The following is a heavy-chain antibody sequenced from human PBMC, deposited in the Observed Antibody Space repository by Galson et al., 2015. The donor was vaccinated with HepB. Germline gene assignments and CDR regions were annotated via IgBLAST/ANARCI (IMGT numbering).Heavy chain of an antibody. Sequence: SETLSLTCTVSGGSISSSSYYWGWIRQPPGKGLEWIGSIYYSGSTYYNPSLKSRVTISVDTSKNQFSLKLSSVTAADTAVYYCVYRVVDTAMVTVRDIYYYYGMDVWGQGTTVTVSS. CDR1: GGSISSSSYY. CDR3: VYRVVDTAMVTVRDIYYYYGMDV. V-gene: IGHV4-39*01. CDR2: IYYSGST. D-gene: IGHD5-18*01. J-gene: IGHJ6*02.